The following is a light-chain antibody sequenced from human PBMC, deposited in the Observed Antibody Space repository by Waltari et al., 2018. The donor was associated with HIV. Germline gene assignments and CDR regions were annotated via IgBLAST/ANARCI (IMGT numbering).Light chain of an antibody. CDR1: QSVSSS. CDR2: DAS. Sequence: EIVLTQSPATLSLSPGERATLSCRASQSVSSSLDWYQQQSGQPSRLLSYDASDRATGIPARFSGSGSGTDFTLTISSLEPEDFAVYYCQQRGNWRITFGQGTRLEIK. J-gene: IGKJ5*01. CDR3: QQRGNWRIT. V-gene: IGKV3-11*01.